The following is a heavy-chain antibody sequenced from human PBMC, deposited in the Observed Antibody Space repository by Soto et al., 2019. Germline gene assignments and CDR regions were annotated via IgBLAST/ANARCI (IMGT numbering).Heavy chain of an antibody. CDR3: GRHFAYFDS. D-gene: IGHD3-3*02. J-gene: IGHJ4*02. CDR2: VYHTGRT. V-gene: IGHV4-61*01. Sequence: SQTLSPALSPSGCSVKLVSWSCSWVERPRGNGVEWIGYVYHTGRTSYNPSLKSRVSISMDTSKNQFSLNPDPVTAADTDVYFCGRHFAYFDSWGQGPLGT. CDR1: GCSVKLVSWS.